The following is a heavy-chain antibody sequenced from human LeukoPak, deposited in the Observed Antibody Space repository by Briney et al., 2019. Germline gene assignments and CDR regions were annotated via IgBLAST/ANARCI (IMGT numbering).Heavy chain of an antibody. J-gene: IGHJ4*02. CDR1: GFSFYNLA. CDR3: ASDSAWDLHGGYLDH. Sequence: GGSLRLSCATSGFSFYNLAFHWVRQAPGKGLEWVSLISHDGNSRKYADSVKGRFIVSRDNSKNTLYLQMNSLRSEDTAVYYCASDSAWDLHGGYLDHWGQGTLVSVSS. D-gene: IGHD1-26*01. CDR2: ISHDGNSR. V-gene: IGHV3-30*04.